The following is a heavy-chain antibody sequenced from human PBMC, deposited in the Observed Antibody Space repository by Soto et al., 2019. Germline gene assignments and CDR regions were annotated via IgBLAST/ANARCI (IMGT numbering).Heavy chain of an antibody. J-gene: IGHJ4*02. CDR3: TRGPSGDKVDY. CDR1: GGSVSSGNYC. CDR2: IYDGGST. D-gene: IGHD7-27*01. Sequence: QVQLQESGPGLVKPSQTLSLTCTVSGGSVSSGNYCWSWIRQSPDKGLEWIGHIYDGGSTYSNPCLKXRXXXSXXTSKDQFSLQLSSVNAADTAVYYCTRGPSGDKVDYWGQGTLVTVSS. V-gene: IGHV4-30-4*01.